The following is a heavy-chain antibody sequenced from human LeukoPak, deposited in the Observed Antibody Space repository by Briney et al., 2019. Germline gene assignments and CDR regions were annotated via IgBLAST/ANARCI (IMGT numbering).Heavy chain of an antibody. J-gene: IGHJ3*02. D-gene: IGHD6-19*01. CDR3: AKPRFPYSSGGGGAFDI. Sequence: GGSLRLSCAASGFTFDDYAMHWVRQAPGKGLEWVSGISWNSGSIGYADSVKGRFTTSRDNAKNSLYLQMNSLRAEDTALYYCAKPRFPYSSGGGGAFDIWGQGTMVTVSS. CDR2: ISWNSGSI. CDR1: GFTFDDYA. V-gene: IGHV3-9*01.